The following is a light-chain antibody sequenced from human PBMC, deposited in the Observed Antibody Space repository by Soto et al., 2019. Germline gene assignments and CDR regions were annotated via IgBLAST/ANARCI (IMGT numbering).Light chain of an antibody. CDR2: DAF. CDR1: QSVSSY. CDR3: QQRSNWPPLT. V-gene: IGKV3-11*01. J-gene: IGKJ5*01. Sequence: EIVLTQSPATLSLSPGERATLSCRASQSVSSYLAWYQQKPGQAPRLLIYDAFSRSTGIPATFSGSGSGTDFTLTISSLEPEDFALYYCQQRSNWPPLTFGQGTRLEIK.